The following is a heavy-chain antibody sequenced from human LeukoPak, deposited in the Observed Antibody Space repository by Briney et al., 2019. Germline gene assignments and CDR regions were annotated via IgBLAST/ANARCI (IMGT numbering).Heavy chain of an antibody. D-gene: IGHD3-10*01. J-gene: IGHJ5*02. CDR3: ARGGLWFGELLGWFDP. Sequence: PSETLSLTCTVSGGSISSYYWSWIRQPAGKGLEWIGRIYTSGSTNYNPSLKSRVTMSVDTSKNQFSLKLSSVTAADTAVYYCARGGLWFGELLGWFDPWGQGTLVTVSS. V-gene: IGHV4-4*07. CDR1: GGSISSYY. CDR2: IYTSGST.